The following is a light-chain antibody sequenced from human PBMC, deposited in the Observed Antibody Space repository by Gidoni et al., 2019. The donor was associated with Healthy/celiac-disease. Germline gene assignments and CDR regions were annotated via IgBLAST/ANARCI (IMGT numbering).Light chain of an antibody. CDR1: NIGSKS. Sequence: SYVLTQPPPVSVAPGQTARITCGGNNIGSKSVHGYQQKPGQPPVLVVYDDSDRPSGIPERFSGSNSGNTATLTISRVEAGDEADYYCQVWDSSSDLVVFGGGTKLTVL. J-gene: IGLJ2*01. V-gene: IGLV3-21*02. CDR2: DDS. CDR3: QVWDSSSDLVV.